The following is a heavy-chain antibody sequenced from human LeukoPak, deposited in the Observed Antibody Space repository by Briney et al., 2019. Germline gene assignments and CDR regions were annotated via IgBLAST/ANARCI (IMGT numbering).Heavy chain of an antibody. D-gene: IGHD3-22*01. CDR2: ISSSSSYI. CDR3: ARDLYYYDSSGYFPPNYYYGMDV. V-gene: IGHV3-21*01. J-gene: IGHJ6*01. CDR1: GFTFSSYS. Sequence: GGSLRLSCAASGFTFSSYSMNWVRQAPGKGLERVSSISSSSSYIYSAGSVNGRFTISRDNAKNALYLQMNSLRAEDTAVYYCARDLYYYDSSGYFPPNYYYGMDVWGQGTTVTVSS.